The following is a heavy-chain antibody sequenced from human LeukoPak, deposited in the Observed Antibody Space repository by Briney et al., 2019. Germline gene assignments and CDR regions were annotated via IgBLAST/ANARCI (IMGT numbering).Heavy chain of an antibody. Sequence: GGSLRLSCAASGFTFNNYAMSWVRQAPGKGLVWVSRINSDGSSTSYADSVKGRFTISKDNAKNTLYLQMNSLRAEDTAVYYCARVRANYYDPWGQGTLVTVSS. J-gene: IGHJ5*02. CDR1: GFTFNNYA. CDR2: INSDGSST. V-gene: IGHV3-74*01. D-gene: IGHD3-22*01. CDR3: ARVRANYYDP.